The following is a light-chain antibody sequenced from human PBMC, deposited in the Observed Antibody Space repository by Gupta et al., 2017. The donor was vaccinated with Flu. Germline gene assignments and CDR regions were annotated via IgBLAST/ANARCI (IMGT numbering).Light chain of an antibody. Sequence: SIDVGDYEYFYWYQQHPGNAPKILSYDISNRPSRVSNRCSGSKSGDSASLTISGLQAEDEADYYCSSSTRSSPDVFGAGTKVTVL. J-gene: IGLJ1*01. CDR1: SIDVGDYEY. CDR2: DIS. V-gene: IGLV2-14*01. CDR3: SSSTRSSPDV.